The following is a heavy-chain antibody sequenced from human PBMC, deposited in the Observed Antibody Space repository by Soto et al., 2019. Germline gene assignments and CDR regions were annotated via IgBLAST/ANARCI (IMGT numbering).Heavy chain of an antibody. CDR1: GGSFSGFY. Sequence: QVQLQQWGAGLLKPSETLSLTCGVYGGSFSGFYWSWIRQPPGKGLEWIGEINHRGSSNYNPSLMSRGTMSVDTSMKQLSLKVRSVTAADSAVYYCARTAHVAAAGMFDYWGQGTPVTVSS. V-gene: IGHV4-34*01. CDR2: INHRGSS. CDR3: ARTAHVAAAGMFDY. J-gene: IGHJ4*02. D-gene: IGHD6-13*01.